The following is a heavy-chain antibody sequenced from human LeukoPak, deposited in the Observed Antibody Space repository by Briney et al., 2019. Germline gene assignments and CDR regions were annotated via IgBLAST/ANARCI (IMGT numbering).Heavy chain of an antibody. CDR1: GGSISSSTYY. CDR3: ARGKKYNSGCFYFDY. Sequence: PSETLSLTCTVSGGSISSSTYYWGWIRQPPGKGLEWIGSMYYSRNTYYNPSLKSRVTISVDTSKNQFSLKVNSVIAADTAVYYCARGKKYNSGCFYFDYWGQGALVTVSS. J-gene: IGHJ4*02. V-gene: IGHV4-39*01. D-gene: IGHD6-19*01. CDR2: MYYSRNT.